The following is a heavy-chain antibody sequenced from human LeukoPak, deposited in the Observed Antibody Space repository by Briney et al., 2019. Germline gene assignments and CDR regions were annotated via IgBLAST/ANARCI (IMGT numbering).Heavy chain of an antibody. CDR3: AKVTVVVPAACFDY. D-gene: IGHD2-2*01. V-gene: IGHV3-23*01. CDR2: ISGSGGST. J-gene: IGHJ4*02. CDR1: GFTFSSYT. Sequence: PGGSLRLSCAASGFTFSSYTMSWVRQAPGKGLEWVSAISGSGGSTYYADSVKGRFTISRDNSKNTLYLQMNSLRAEDTAVYYCAKVTVVVPAACFDYWGQGTLVTVSS.